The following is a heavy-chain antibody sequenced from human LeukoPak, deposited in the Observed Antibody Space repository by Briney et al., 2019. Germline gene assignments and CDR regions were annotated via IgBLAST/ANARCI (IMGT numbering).Heavy chain of an antibody. CDR1: GYPFSSYS. Sequence: GGSLRLSCVASGYPFSSYSMNWIRQAPGKGLEWVSYISVSGGVRSYADSVKGRSTISRDDARNSLYLQMNSLKDEDTAVYYCARDRGYFYDQLDYWGQGTLVTVSS. D-gene: IGHD2/OR15-2a*01. J-gene: IGHJ4*02. V-gene: IGHV3-48*02. CDR3: ARDRGYFYDQLDY. CDR2: ISVSGGVR.